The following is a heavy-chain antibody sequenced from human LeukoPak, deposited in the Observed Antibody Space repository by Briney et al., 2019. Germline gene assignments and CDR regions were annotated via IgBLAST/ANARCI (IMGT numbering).Heavy chain of an antibody. D-gene: IGHD3-3*01. J-gene: IGHJ5*02. CDR1: GGSFSGYY. CDR3: ARVPRTYYDFWSGYYTYGWFDP. Sequence: SETLSLTCAVYGGSFSGYYRSWIRQPPGRGLEWIGEINHSGSTNYNPSLKSRVTISVDTSKNQFSLKLSSVTAADTAVYYCARVPRTYYDFWSGYYTYGWFDPWGQGTLVTVSS. V-gene: IGHV4-34*01. CDR2: INHSGST.